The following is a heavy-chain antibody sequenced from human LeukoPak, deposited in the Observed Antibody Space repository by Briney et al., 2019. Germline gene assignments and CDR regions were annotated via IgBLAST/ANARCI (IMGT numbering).Heavy chain of an antibody. CDR3: VRGPPRLNWFDP. D-gene: IGHD6-25*01. CDR1: GYTFTSYA. Sequence: ASVTVSCKASGYTFTSYAMHWVRQAPGQRLEWMGWINAGNGNTKYSQKFQGRVTITRDTSASTAYMVLSSLRSEDTAMYFCVRGPPRLNWFDPWGQGTLVTVSS. J-gene: IGHJ5*02. CDR2: INAGNGNT. V-gene: IGHV1-3*01.